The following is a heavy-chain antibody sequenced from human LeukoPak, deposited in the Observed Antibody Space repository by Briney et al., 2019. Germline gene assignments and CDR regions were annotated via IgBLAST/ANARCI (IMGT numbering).Heavy chain of an antibody. CDR3: ARAYSYGDNFDY. Sequence: GGSLRLSCGTSGFTFDAFSMGWVRQAPGKGLEWVGFIRSKAYGGTLEYAASVRGRFTISRDDSKNIAYLQMNSLKTEDTAVYYCARAYSYGDNFDYWGPGTLVTVSS. D-gene: IGHD5-18*01. CDR2: IRSKAYGGTL. CDR1: GFTFDAFS. V-gene: IGHV3-49*04. J-gene: IGHJ4*02.